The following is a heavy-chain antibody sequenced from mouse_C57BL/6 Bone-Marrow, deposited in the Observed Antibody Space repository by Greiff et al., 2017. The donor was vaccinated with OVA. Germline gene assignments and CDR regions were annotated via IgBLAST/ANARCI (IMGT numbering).Heavy chain of an antibody. Sequence: QVQLQQSGAELVRPGASVTLSCKASGYTFTDYEMHWVKQTPVHGLEWIGAIDPATGGTPYNQKFKGKAILTADKSSSTAYMELRSLTSEDSAVYYCTRSYRNYGDFDYWGQGTTLTVSS. CDR3: TRSYRNYGDFDY. J-gene: IGHJ2*01. CDR2: IDPATGGT. CDR1: GYTFTDYE. D-gene: IGHD2-5*01. V-gene: IGHV1-15*01.